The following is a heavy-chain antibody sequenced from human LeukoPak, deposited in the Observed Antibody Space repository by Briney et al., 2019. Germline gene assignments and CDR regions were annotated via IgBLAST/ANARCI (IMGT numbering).Heavy chain of an antibody. Sequence: KASETLSLTCTVSGGSISSYYWSWIRQPPGKGLEWIGYIYYSGSTNYNPSLKSRVTISVDTSKNQFSLKLSSVTAADTAVYYCARGRRYCSGGSCYRGGLYYYYGMDVWGQGTTVTVSS. D-gene: IGHD2-15*01. CDR2: IYYSGST. CDR3: ARGRRYCSGGSCYRGGLYYYYGMDV. J-gene: IGHJ6*02. V-gene: IGHV4-59*01. CDR1: GGSISSYY.